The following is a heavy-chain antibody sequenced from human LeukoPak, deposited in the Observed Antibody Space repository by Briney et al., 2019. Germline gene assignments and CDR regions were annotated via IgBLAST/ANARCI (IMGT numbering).Heavy chain of an antibody. J-gene: IGHJ4*02. V-gene: IGHV3-21*01. CDR3: ARYSGYDYSYSDY. CDR1: GFTFSSYS. D-gene: IGHD5-12*01. Sequence: GGSLRLSCAASGFTFSSYSMNWVRQAPGKGLEWVSSISSSSSYIYYADSVKGRFTISRDNAKNSLYLQMNSLRAEDTAVYYCARYSGYDYSYSDYWGQGTLVTVSS. CDR2: ISSSSSYI.